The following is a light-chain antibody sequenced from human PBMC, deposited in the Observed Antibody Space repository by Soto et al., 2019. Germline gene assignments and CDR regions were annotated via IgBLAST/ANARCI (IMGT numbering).Light chain of an antibody. V-gene: IGKV3-11*01. J-gene: IGKJ4*01. CDR1: QSVSSY. CDR2: DAS. CDR3: QQRSNWLT. Sequence: IVLAQSPVTLSLAPGERGTLPCRASQSVSSYLAWYQQKPGQAPRLLIYDASNRATGIPARFSGSGSGTDFTLTISSLEPEDFAVYYCQQRSNWLTFGGGTKVDIK.